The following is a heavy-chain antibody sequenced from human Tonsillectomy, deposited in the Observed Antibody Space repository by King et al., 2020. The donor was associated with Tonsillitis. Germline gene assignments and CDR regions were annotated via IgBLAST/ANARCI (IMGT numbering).Heavy chain of an antibody. D-gene: IGHD6-13*01. CDR1: GFTVSSNY. Sequence: VQLVESGGGLIQPGGSLRLSCAASGFTVSSNYMNWVRQAPGKGLEWVSFIYSGGVTYYADSVKGRFTISRDNSKNTLYLQMNSLRAEDTAVYYCARGEAAGMGFSFYFDYWGQGTLVTVSS. CDR3: ARGEAAGMGFSFYFDY. V-gene: IGHV3-53*01. J-gene: IGHJ4*02. CDR2: IYSGGVT.